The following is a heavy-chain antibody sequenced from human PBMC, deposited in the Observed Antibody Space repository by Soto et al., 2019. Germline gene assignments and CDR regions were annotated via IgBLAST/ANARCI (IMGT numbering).Heavy chain of an antibody. D-gene: IGHD1-26*01. J-gene: IGHJ4*02. V-gene: IGHV4-59*01. CDR3: ESGRGELLG. CDR1: VFSIRSYY. CDR2: IYYSGST. Sequence: PSETLSLACTVSVFSIRSYYCSLIRQPPVNGLEWIGYIYYSGSTNYNPSLKSRVTISVDTYKNQFSLKLSSVTAADTAVYYCESGRGELLGWGKRTLVNVSS.